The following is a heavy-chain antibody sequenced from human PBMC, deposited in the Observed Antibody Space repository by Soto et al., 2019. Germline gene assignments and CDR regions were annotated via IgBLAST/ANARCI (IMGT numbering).Heavy chain of an antibody. J-gene: IGHJ5*02. CDR3: ARDTKSGYSSSGPNWFDP. CDR2: ISSSGSTI. D-gene: IGHD6-13*01. Sequence: GWSLRLSFAASGSTFSDYYMSWIRQSPGKGLEWVSYISSSGSTIYYADSVKGGFTISRDNAKNSLYLQMNSLRAEDTAVYYCARDTKSGYSSSGPNWFDPWGQGTLVTVSS. CDR1: GSTFSDYY. V-gene: IGHV3-11*01.